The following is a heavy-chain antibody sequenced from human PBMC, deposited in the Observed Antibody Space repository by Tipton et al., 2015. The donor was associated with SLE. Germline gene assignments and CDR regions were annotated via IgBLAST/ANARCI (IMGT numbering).Heavy chain of an antibody. CDR2: IYYSGST. J-gene: IGHJ4*02. CDR3: ARALGNGGFDY. Sequence: TLSLTCTVSGGSISSSSYYWGWIRQPPGKGLEWIGSIYYSGSTYYNPSLKSRVTISVDTSKNQFSLKLSSVTPEDTAVYYCARALGNGGFDYWGQGTLVTVSS. V-gene: IGHV4-39*07. D-gene: IGHD4-23*01. CDR1: GGSISSSSYY.